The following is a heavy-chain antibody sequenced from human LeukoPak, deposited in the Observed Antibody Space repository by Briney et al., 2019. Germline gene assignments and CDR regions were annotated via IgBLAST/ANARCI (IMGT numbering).Heavy chain of an antibody. D-gene: IGHD2/OR15-2a*01. CDR2: INPNSGDT. Sequence: ASVKVSCKASGYTFTDYFLHWVRQAPRQGLEWMGWINPNSGDTNYAQKFQGRVTITSDTSISTAYMDLSSLRSDDTAVFFLARGVLPIYYYYMDVWNKGTTVTVS. CDR3: ARGVLPIYYYYMDV. CDR1: GYTFTDYF. J-gene: IGHJ6*03. V-gene: IGHV1-2*02.